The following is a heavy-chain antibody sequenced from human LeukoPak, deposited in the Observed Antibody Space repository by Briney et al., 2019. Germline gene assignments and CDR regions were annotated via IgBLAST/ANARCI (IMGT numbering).Heavy chain of an antibody. CDR1: GFTFGNHL. CDR2: ISGSGGTK. J-gene: IGHJ5*02. Sequence: PGGTLRLSCEASGFTFGNHLMSWVRRAPGKGLEWVSSISGSGGTKYYGESVKGRFTISRDNSKNTLYLQMNSLRAEDTAVYCCAKAWAIYYDSSGYYESWGQGTLVTVSS. V-gene: IGHV3-23*01. D-gene: IGHD3-22*01. CDR3: AKAWAIYYDSSGYYES.